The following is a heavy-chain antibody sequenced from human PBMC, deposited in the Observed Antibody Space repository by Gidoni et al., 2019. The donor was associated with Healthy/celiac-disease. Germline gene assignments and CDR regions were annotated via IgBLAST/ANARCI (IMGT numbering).Heavy chain of an antibody. V-gene: IGHV3-23*01. CDR3: ARGTTVTTPFDY. CDR1: GFTFSSYA. D-gene: IGHD4-17*01. CDR2: IIGSGGST. Sequence: EVQLLESGGGMVQPGGSLRLSCAASGFTFSSYAMSWVRQAPGEGLEWFSAIIGSGGSTYYADSVKGRFTISRDNSKNTLYLQMNSLRAEDTAVYYCARGTTVTTPFDYWGQGTLVTVSS. J-gene: IGHJ4*02.